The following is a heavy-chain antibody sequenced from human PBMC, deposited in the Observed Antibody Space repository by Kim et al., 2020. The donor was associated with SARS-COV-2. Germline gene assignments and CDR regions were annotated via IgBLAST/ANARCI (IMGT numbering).Heavy chain of an antibody. CDR2: ISYDGSNK. Sequence: GGSLRLSCAASGFTFSSYAMHWVRQAPGKGLEWVAVISYDGSNKYYADSVKGRFTISRDNSKNTLYLQMNSLRAEDTAVYYCARGLRPNVDTAIPLHYYYYYYGMDVWGQGTTVTVSS. CDR3: ARGLRPNVDTAIPLHYYYYYYGMDV. J-gene: IGHJ6*02. D-gene: IGHD5-18*01. V-gene: IGHV3-30*04. CDR1: GFTFSSYA.